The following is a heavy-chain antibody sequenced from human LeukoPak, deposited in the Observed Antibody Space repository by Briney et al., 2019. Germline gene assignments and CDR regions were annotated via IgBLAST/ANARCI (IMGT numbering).Heavy chain of an antibody. Sequence: PGASLRLSCAASGFTFSSYEISWVRQAPGKGLEWVSSISSSSSYIYYADSVKGRFTISRDNAKNSLYLQMNSLRAEDTAVYYCARDLAAAHFDYWGQGTLVTVSS. CDR3: ARDLAAAHFDY. J-gene: IGHJ4*02. D-gene: IGHD6-13*01. V-gene: IGHV3-21*01. CDR2: ISSSSSYI. CDR1: GFTFSSYE.